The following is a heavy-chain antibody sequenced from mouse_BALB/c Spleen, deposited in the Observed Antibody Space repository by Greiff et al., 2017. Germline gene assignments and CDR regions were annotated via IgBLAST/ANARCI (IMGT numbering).Heavy chain of an antibody. CDR1: GYTFTSYV. V-gene: IGHV1-14*01. CDR2: INPYNDGT. J-gene: IGHJ3*01. Sequence: VHVKQSGPELVKPGASVKMSCKASGYTFTSYVMHWVKQKPGQGLEWIGYINPYNDGTKYNEKFKGKATLTSDKSSSTAYMELSSLTSEDSAVYYCARVGHYGSSYDAYWGQGTLVTVSA. D-gene: IGHD1-1*01. CDR3: ARVGHYGSSYDAY.